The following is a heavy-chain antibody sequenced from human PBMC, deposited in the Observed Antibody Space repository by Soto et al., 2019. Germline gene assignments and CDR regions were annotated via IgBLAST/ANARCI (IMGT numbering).Heavy chain of an antibody. Sequence: PGGSLRLSCAASGFTFSSYSMNWVRQAPGKGLEWVSYISSSSSTIYYADSVKGRFTISRDNAKNSLYPQMNSLRAEDTAVYYCARDLEPGMRSGVDYMDVWGKGTTVTVSS. D-gene: IGHD6-13*01. CDR1: GFTFSSYS. CDR2: ISSSSSTI. CDR3: ARDLEPGMRSGVDYMDV. V-gene: IGHV3-48*01. J-gene: IGHJ6*03.